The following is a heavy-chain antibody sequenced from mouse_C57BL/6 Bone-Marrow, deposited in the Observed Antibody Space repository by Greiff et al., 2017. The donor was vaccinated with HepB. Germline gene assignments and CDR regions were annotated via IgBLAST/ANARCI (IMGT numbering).Heavy chain of an antibody. Sequence: QVQLQQPGAELVMPGASVTLSCKASGYTFTSYWMPWVKQRPGQGLVWIGEIDPSDIYTNYNQKFKGKSTLTVDKSSSTAYMQLSSLTSEDSAVYYCASSNWDDYAMDYWGQGTSVTVSS. CDR3: ASSNWDDYAMDY. CDR2: IDPSDIYT. D-gene: IGHD4-1*02. V-gene: IGHV1-69*01. J-gene: IGHJ4*01. CDR1: GYTFTSYW.